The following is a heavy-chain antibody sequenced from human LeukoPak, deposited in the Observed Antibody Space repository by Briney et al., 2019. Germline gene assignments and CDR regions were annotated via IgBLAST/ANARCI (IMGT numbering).Heavy chain of an antibody. Sequence: SETLSLTCTVSGGSISSDYWSWIRPPAGKGLEWSGRIYSSGTTSYNPSLKSRVTMSVDTSKDQFSLKLSSVTAADTAVYYCARLEHWNDAWFDPWGQGTLVTVSS. J-gene: IGHJ5*02. V-gene: IGHV4-4*07. CDR2: IYSSGTT. CDR1: GGSISSDY. CDR3: ARLEHWNDAWFDP. D-gene: IGHD1-1*01.